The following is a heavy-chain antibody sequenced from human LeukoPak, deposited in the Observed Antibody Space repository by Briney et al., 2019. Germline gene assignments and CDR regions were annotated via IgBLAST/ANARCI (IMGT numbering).Heavy chain of an antibody. CDR3: ARQNRGSYADN. D-gene: IGHD1-26*01. V-gene: IGHV1-18*01. J-gene: IGHJ4*02. Sequence: ASVKVSCKASGYSFSSYGITWVRQAPGQGLEWMGWLSVYNGNTSYTQKLQGRVTMTTDTSTSTAYMELRSLRSDDTGVYYCARQNRGSYADNWAQEILVIVST. CDR1: GYSFSSYG. CDR2: LSVYNGNT.